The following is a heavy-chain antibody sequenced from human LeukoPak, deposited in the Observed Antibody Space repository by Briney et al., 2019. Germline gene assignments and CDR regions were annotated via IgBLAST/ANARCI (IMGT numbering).Heavy chain of an antibody. CDR3: ARESEEITMIVVAPDY. D-gene: IGHD3-22*01. V-gene: IGHV3-74*01. Sequence: GGSLRPSCAASGFSFSSSWMHWVRQVPGKGLEWVSRINDDETSTTYAESVKGRFTISRDNAKNTLFLQMNSLRAEDTAVYYCARESEEITMIVVAPDYWGQGTLVTVSS. CDR1: GFSFSSSW. CDR2: INDDETST. J-gene: IGHJ4*02.